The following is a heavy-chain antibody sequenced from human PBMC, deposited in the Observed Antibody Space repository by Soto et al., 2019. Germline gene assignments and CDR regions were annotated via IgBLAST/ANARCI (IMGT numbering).Heavy chain of an antibody. Sequence: QLQLQESGPGLVKPSETLSLTCTVSGGSISSSSNYWGWIRQPPGKGLEWIGSIYYSGSTYYNPSLRSRVTISVDTSKNQFSLKLSSVTAADTAVYYCAIIVVVPAAMIEYFQHWGQGTLVTVSS. D-gene: IGHD2-2*01. CDR2: IYYSGST. CDR1: GGSISSSSNY. CDR3: AIIVVVPAAMIEYFQH. J-gene: IGHJ1*01. V-gene: IGHV4-39*01.